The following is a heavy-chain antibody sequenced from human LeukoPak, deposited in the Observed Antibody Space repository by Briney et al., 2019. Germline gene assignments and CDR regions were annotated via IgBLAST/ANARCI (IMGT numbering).Heavy chain of an antibody. V-gene: IGHV3-74*01. CDR1: GFTFSSYW. Sequence: GGSLRLSCAASGFTFSSYWMNWVRQAPGKGLVWVSRIASDGSSTTYADSVKGRFTISRDNAKNSLYLQMNSLRDEDTAVYYCARVVWGSSRYSDYWGQGTLVTVSS. J-gene: IGHJ4*02. CDR3: ARVVWGSSRYSDY. CDR2: IASDGSST. D-gene: IGHD3-16*02.